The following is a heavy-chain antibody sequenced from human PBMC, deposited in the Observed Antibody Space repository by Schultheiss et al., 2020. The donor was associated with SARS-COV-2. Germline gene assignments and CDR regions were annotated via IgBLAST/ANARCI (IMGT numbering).Heavy chain of an antibody. J-gene: IGHJ4*02. V-gene: IGHV1-8*02. Sequence: ASVKVSCKASGYRFTDYWINWVRQAPGQGLEWMGRMNPNSGNTGYAQKFQGRVTMTRNTSISTAYMELSSLRSEDTAVYYCARARRNYNGLGFFDYWGQGTLVTVSS. D-gene: IGHD5-24*01. CDR1: GYRFTDYW. CDR3: ARARRNYNGLGFFDY. CDR2: MNPNSGNT.